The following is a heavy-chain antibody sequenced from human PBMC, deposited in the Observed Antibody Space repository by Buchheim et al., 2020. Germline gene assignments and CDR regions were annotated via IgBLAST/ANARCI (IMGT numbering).Heavy chain of an antibody. V-gene: IGHV3-30*01. CDR2: ISYDGSNK. Sequence: VQLVESGGGVVQPGRSLRLSCAASGFTFSSYAMHWVRQAPGKGLEWVAVISYDGSNKYYADSVKGRFTISRDNSKNTLYLQMNSLRAEDTAVYYCARDRYYGMDVWGQGTT. D-gene: IGHD1-14*01. CDR1: GFTFSSYA. J-gene: IGHJ6*02. CDR3: ARDRYYGMDV.